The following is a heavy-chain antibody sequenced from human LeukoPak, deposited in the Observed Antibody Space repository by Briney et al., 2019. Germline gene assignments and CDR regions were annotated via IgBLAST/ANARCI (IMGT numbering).Heavy chain of an antibody. D-gene: IGHD1-7*01. CDR1: GYSISSGYY. CDR3: ARVMTGTTSRWFDP. J-gene: IGHJ5*02. V-gene: IGHV4-38-2*02. Sequence: SETLSLTCTVSGYSISSGYYWCWIRQPPGKGLEWIGSIYHSGSTYYNPSLKSRVTISVDTSKNQFSLKLSSVTAADTAVYYCARVMTGTTSRWFDPWGQGTLVTVSS. CDR2: IYHSGST.